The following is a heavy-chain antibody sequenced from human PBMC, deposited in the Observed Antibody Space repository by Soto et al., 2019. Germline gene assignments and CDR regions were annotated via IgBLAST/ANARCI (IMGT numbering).Heavy chain of an antibody. CDR3: ARGEINSKLFYYYYGMDV. CDR1: GSTCSSYG. Sequence: PGGSLRLSCAASGSTCSSYGMHWVRQAPVKGLEWVAVILYDGSNKYYADSVKGRFTISRDNSKNTLYLQMNSLRAEDTAVYYCARGEINSKLFYYYYGMDVWGQGTTVTVSS. CDR2: ILYDGSNK. D-gene: IGHD4-4*01. J-gene: IGHJ6*02. V-gene: IGHV3-33*01.